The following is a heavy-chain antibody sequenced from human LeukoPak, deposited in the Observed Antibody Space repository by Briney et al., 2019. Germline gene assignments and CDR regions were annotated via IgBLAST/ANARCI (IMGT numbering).Heavy chain of an antibody. J-gene: IGHJ4*02. Sequence: GASVRVSCKASGGTFSSYAISWVRQAPGQGLEWMGGIIPIFGTANYAQKFQGRVTITADKSTSTAYMELSSLRSEDTAVYYCAKGYCSSTSCYDYWGQGTLVTVSS. CDR2: IIPIFGTA. CDR3: AKGYCSSTSCYDY. D-gene: IGHD2-2*01. V-gene: IGHV1-69*06. CDR1: GGTFSSYA.